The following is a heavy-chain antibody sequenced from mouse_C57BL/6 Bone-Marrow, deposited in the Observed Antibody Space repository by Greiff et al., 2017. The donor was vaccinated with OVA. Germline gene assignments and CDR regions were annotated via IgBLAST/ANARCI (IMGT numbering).Heavy chain of an antibody. J-gene: IGHJ1*03. Sequence: QVQLQQSGPELVKPGASVKISCKASGYAFSSSWMNWVKQRPGKGLEWIGRIYPGDGDTNYNGKFKGQATLTADKSSSTAYMQLSSLTSEDSAVYFCARRGYSNYRYFDVWGTGTTVTVSS. D-gene: IGHD2-5*01. CDR1: GYAFSSSW. V-gene: IGHV1-82*01. CDR2: IYPGDGDT. CDR3: ARRGYSNYRYFDV.